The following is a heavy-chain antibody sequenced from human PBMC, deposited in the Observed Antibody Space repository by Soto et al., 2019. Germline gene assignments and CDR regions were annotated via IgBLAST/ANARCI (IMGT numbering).Heavy chain of an antibody. D-gene: IGHD3-22*01. V-gene: IGHV4-31*03. CDR1: GDSISRIDYY. CDR2: IYFRGNT. J-gene: IGHJ3*02. CDR3: AREGGAYDSGGYLIRGAFAI. Sequence: QVQLQESGPGLVKPSQTLSLTCSVSGDSISRIDYYWTWIRQHPEKGMAWIGNIYFRGNTYYRPSLESRLTISVDTSKNQCSLNLTSVTAADTAVYYCAREGGAYDSGGYLIRGAFAILGQGTMVTVSS.